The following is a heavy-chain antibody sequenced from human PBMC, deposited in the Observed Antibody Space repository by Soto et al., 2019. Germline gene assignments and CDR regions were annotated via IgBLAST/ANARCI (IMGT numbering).Heavy chain of an antibody. D-gene: IGHD2-21*02. Sequence: LRLSCAASGFAFSNCAMSWVRQAPGKGLEWVSTIKTSGDTTFYADPVKGRFTTSRDDSKNTLYPQMNSLRAEDTATYYCTKDVTGDIGADFWGQGTPVTVSS. CDR3: TKDVTGDIGADF. J-gene: IGHJ4*02. V-gene: IGHV3-23*05. CDR2: IKTSGDTT. CDR1: GFAFSNCA.